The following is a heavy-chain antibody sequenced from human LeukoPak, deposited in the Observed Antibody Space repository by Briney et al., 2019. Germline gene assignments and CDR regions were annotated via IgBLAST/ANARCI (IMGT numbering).Heavy chain of an antibody. V-gene: IGHV3-23*01. Sequence: GGSLRLACSAAGFTFISDAMSGGRQAPGKGLEWVSAISVSGGSTYYADSVKGRFTISRDNSKNTLYLQMNILRAEDTAVYYCAKAVRGIGSLDYWGQGTLVTVSS. D-gene: IGHD3-10*01. J-gene: IGHJ4*02. CDR1: GFTFISDA. CDR2: ISVSGGST. CDR3: AKAVRGIGSLDY.